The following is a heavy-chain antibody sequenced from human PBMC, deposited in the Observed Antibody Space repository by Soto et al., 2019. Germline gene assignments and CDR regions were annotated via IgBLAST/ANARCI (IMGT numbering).Heavy chain of an antibody. D-gene: IGHD3-10*01. CDR3: ARGLGYGSGSYYKTYYFDY. CDR1: GGSITTYY. J-gene: IGHJ4*02. V-gene: IGHV4-59*12. CDR2: IYHSGST. Sequence: KPSETLSLTCTVSGGSITTYYWSWIRQPPGKGLEWIGDIYHSGSTNYNPSLKSRVTISVDTSKNQFSLKLSSVTAADTAVYYCARGLGYGSGSYYKTYYFDYWGQGTLVTVSS.